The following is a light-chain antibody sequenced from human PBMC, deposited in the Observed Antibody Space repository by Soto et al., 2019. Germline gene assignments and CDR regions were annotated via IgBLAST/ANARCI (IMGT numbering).Light chain of an antibody. CDR3: QQYGNSPQT. V-gene: IGKV3-20*01. Sequence: EIVLTQSPGTLSLSPGERATLSCRASQSVSNNYLAWYQQKPGQAPRLLIYDASSRATGIPNRFSGSGSGTDFTLTISRLEPEDFAVYYCQQYGNSPQTFGQGTKVDIK. CDR1: QSVSNNY. J-gene: IGKJ1*01. CDR2: DAS.